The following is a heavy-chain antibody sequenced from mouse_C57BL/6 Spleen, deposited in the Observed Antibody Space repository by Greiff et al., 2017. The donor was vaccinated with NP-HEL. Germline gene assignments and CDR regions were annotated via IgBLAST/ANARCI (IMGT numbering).Heavy chain of an antibody. V-gene: IGHV14-2*01. CDR2: IDPEDGET. Sequence: VQLQQSGAELVKPGASVKLSCTASGFTITDYYMHWVKQRPEQGLEWIGRIDPEDGETKYAPKFQGKATITAATSSNTAYLQLSGLTSEDSAVYYCAAGNGNAFDCWGQGTTLTVAS. J-gene: IGHJ2*01. CDR1: GFTITDYY. D-gene: IGHD2-1*01. CDR3: AAGNGNAFDC.